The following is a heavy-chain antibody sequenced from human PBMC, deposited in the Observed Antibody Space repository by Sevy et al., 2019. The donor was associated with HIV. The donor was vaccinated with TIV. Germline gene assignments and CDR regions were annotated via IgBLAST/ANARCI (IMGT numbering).Heavy chain of an antibody. CDR1: GFTFSSYA. CDR2: ISYDGSNK. V-gene: IGHV3-30-3*01. D-gene: IGHD2-15*01. Sequence: GGSLRLSCAASGFTFSSYAMHWVRQAPGKGLEWVAVISYDGSNKYYADSVKGRFTISRDNSKNTLYLQMNSLRAEDTAVYYCARAGYCSGGSCYPPGYYYYYGMDVWGQGTTVTVS. J-gene: IGHJ6*02. CDR3: ARAGYCSGGSCYPPGYYYYYGMDV.